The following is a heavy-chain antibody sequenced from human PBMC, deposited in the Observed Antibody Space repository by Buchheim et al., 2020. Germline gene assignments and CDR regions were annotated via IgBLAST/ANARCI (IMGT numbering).Heavy chain of an antibody. CDR2: MNSDGSTT. Sequence: EVQLVESGGGLVQPGGSLRLSCAASGFTFSSSWMHWVRQAPGKGLVWVSRMNSDGSTTRYAESVRGRFTISSTNAKNTLDLQMNSLGAEDTAVYYCARDFGGPSDCWGQGTL. V-gene: IGHV3-74*01. CDR3: ARDFGGPSDC. J-gene: IGHJ4*02. D-gene: IGHD3-16*01. CDR1: GFTFSSSW.